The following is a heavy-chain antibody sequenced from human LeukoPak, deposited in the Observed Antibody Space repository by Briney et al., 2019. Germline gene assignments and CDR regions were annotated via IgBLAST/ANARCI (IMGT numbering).Heavy chain of an antibody. CDR2: IYHSGST. J-gene: IGHJ5*02. CDR1: GGSISSSSYY. V-gene: IGHV4-39*07. D-gene: IGHD6-13*01. CDR3: ARELVWQQLVHGDWFDP. Sequence: SETLSLTCTVSGGSISSSSYYWGWIRQPPGKSLEWIGYIYHSGSTYYNPSLKSRVTISVDRSKNQFSLKLSSVTAADTAVYYCARELVWQQLVHGDWFDPWGQGTLVTVSS.